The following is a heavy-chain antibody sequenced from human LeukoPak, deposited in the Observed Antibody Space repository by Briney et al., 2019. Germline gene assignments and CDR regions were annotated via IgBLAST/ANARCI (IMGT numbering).Heavy chain of an antibody. D-gene: IGHD6-13*01. CDR1: GFTFSSYA. CDR2: ISGSGGST. V-gene: IGHV3-23*01. J-gene: IGHJ4*02. Sequence: PGGSLRLSCAASGFTFSSYAMSWVRQAPGNGLEWVSAISGSGGSTYYADSVKGRFTISRDNSKNTLYLQMNSLRAEDTAVYYCAKAGTYSSSWFDYWGQGTLVTVSS. CDR3: AKAGTYSSSWFDY.